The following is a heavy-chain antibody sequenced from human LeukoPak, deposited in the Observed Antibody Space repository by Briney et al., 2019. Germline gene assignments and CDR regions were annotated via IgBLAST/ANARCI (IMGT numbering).Heavy chain of an antibody. J-gene: IGHJ6*01. CDR2: VSGSGVTT. V-gene: IGHV3-23*01. CDR1: GFAFNNYV. CDR3: SKDSSVSSSYYGMDI. D-gene: IGHD2-15*01. Sequence: GGSLRLSCAASGFAFNNYVMTWVRQAPGKGLEWVSSVSGSGVTTYYTDSVKGRCTISRDNSRSTLYLQMNGLRAADTAVYYCSKDSSVSSSYYGMDIWGEGGKV.